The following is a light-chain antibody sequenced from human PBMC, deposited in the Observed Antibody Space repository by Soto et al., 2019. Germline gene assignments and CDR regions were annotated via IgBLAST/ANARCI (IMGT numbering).Light chain of an antibody. Sequence: DVLMTQSPSSLSASVGDRVTITCQASQDINNYLNWYQQKPGKAPKLLIYDASNLETGVPLRFSGSGSGTEFTFTISSLQPEDIATYFCQQCDDLPYTFGQGTKLEMK. CDR2: DAS. J-gene: IGKJ2*01. CDR3: QQCDDLPYT. V-gene: IGKV1-33*01. CDR1: QDINNY.